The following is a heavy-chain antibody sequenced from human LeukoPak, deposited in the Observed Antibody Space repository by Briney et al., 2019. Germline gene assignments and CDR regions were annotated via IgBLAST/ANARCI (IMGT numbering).Heavy chain of an antibody. D-gene: IGHD3-16*01. J-gene: IGHJ4*02. Sequence: PGGSLRLSCAASGFTFSSHSMNWVRQAPGKGLEWVSSISSSSSYIYYADSVKGRFTISRDNAKNSLYLQMNSLRAEDTAVYYCARESGTAQTYTYYFDYWGQGTLVTVSS. CDR2: ISSSSSYI. CDR3: ARESGTAQTYTYYFDY. CDR1: GFTFSSHS. V-gene: IGHV3-21*01.